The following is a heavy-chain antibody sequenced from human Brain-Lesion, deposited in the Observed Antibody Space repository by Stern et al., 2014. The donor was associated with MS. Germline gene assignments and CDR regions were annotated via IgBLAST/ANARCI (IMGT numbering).Heavy chain of an antibody. CDR3: ARGRVVPGFQYYATDV. J-gene: IGHJ6*02. CDR1: GGSISSGGYY. D-gene: IGHD2-2*01. Sequence: QVQLVQSGPGLVKPSQTLSLSCTVSGGSISSGGYYWSWIRPPAGKGLEWIGRIFNSGSTSYNPSLKSRVTISIDTSKNQFPLRLNSMTAADTAVYYCARGRVVPGFQYYATDVWGQGTTVIVSS. CDR2: IFNSGST. V-gene: IGHV4-61*02.